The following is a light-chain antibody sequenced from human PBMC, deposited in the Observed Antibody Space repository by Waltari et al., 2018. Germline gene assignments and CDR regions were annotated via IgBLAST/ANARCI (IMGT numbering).Light chain of an antibody. CDR1: QTITNW. J-gene: IGKJ2*01. CDR2: KAS. CDR3: QQYDNYPYT. Sequence: DIQMTQSPSTLSASVGDRVTITCRASQTITNWLAWYQQKPGEAPQLLISKASTLDMGVPSRFSGSGSGTEFTLTISSLQPDDFATYYCQQYDNYPYTFGQGTKLEIK. V-gene: IGKV1-5*03.